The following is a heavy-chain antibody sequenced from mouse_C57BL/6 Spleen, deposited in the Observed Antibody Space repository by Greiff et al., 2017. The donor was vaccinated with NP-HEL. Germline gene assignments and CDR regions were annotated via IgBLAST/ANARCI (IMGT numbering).Heavy chain of an antibody. CDR1: GYTFTSYW. V-gene: IGHV1-55*01. D-gene: IGHD2-1*01. J-gene: IGHJ4*01. Sequence: VQLQQPGAELVKPGASVKMSCKASGYTFTSYWITWVKQRPGQGLEWIGDIYPGSGSTNYNEKFKSKATLTVDTSSSTAYMQLSSLTAEDSAVYYGARFYYGNYDEDYYAMDYWGQGTSVTAAS. CDR3: ARFYYGNYDEDYYAMDY. CDR2: IYPGSGST.